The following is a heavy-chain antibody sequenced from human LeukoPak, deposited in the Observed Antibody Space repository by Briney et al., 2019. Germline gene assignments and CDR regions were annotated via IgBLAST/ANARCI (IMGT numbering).Heavy chain of an antibody. CDR3: ARDVDWCFDL. Sequence: PGGSLRLSCAAPGFTFSSYSMNWVRQAPGKGLEWVSYISSTGNTIYYADSVKGRFTISRDSARNSLYLQMNSLRAEDTAVYYCARDVDWCFDLWGRGTLVTVSS. J-gene: IGHJ2*01. CDR1: GFTFSSYS. V-gene: IGHV3-48*01. CDR2: ISSTGNTI.